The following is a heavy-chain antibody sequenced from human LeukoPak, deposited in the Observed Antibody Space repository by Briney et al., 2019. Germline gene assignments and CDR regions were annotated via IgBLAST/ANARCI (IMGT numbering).Heavy chain of an antibody. CDR1: GFTFTSSA. J-gene: IGHJ3*02. CDR2: IVVGSGNT. CDR3: AAVKPNSGAARSNAFDI. D-gene: IGHD2-15*01. V-gene: IGHV1-58*02. Sequence: GTSVKVSCKASGFTFTSSAMQWVRQARGQRLEWIGWIVVGSGNTNYAQKFQERVTITRDMSTSTAYMELSSLRSEDTAVYYCAAVKPNSGAARSNAFDIWGQGTMVTVSS.